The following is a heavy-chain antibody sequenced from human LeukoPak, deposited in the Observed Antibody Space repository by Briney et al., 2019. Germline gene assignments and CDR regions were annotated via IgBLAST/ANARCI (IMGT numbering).Heavy chain of an antibody. CDR1: GFTFGDYA. V-gene: IGHV3-49*04. Sequence: GGSLRLSCTASGFTFGDYAMSWVRQAPGKGLEWVGFIRSKAYGGTTEYAASVKGRFTISRDDSKSIAYLQMNSLKTEDTAVYYCTRAVFDYDSSGYHFDYWGQGTLVTVSS. D-gene: IGHD3-22*01. CDR2: IRSKAYGGTT. J-gene: IGHJ4*02. CDR3: TRAVFDYDSSGYHFDY.